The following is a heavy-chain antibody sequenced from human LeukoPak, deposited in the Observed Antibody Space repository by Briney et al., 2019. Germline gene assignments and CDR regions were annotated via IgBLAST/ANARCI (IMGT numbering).Heavy chain of an antibody. Sequence: GGSLRLSCAASGFTFNNYAMNWVRQAPGKGLEWVSYISSSGSTIYYADSVKGRFTISRDNARNSLFLQMNSLRAEDTAVYYCARDPYSGTYGNTYYYYMDVWGKGTTVTISS. CDR2: ISSSGSTI. CDR3: ARDPYSGTYGNTYYYYMDV. CDR1: GFTFNNYA. V-gene: IGHV3-48*04. J-gene: IGHJ6*03. D-gene: IGHD1-26*01.